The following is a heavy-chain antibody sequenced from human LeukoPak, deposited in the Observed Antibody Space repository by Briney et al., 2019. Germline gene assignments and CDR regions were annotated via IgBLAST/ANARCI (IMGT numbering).Heavy chain of an antibody. CDR2: IRYDGSNK. V-gene: IGHV3-30*02. CDR3: AKGPPLWFGELLLFDY. D-gene: IGHD3-10*01. J-gene: IGHJ4*02. CDR1: GFTFSSYG. Sequence: PGGSLRPSCAASGFTFSSYGMHWVRQAPGKGLEWVAFIRYDGSNKYYADSVKGRFTISRDNSKNTLYLQMNSLRAEDTAVYYCAKGPPLWFGELLLFDYWGQGTLVTVSS.